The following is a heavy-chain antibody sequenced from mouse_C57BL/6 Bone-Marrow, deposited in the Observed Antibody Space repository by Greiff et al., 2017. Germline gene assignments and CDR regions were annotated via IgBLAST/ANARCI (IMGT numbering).Heavy chain of an antibody. CDR3: ASGLVDAMDY. CDR1: GFTFSSYG. CDR2: ISSGGSYT. V-gene: IGHV5-6*01. J-gene: IGHJ4*01. Sequence: VQLVESGGDLVKPGGSLKLSCAASGFTFSSYGMSWVRQTPDKRLEWVATISSGGSYTYYPDSVKGRFTISRDNAKNTLYLQMSSLKSEDTAMYYCASGLVDAMDYWGQGTSVTVSA.